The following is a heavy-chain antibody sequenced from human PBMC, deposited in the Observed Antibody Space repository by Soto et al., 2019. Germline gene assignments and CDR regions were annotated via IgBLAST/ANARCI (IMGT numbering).Heavy chain of an antibody. CDR3: ARRMLSSSSDAFDI. J-gene: IGHJ3*02. CDR2: IYYSGST. V-gene: IGHV4-31*03. D-gene: IGHD6-6*01. Sequence: PSETLSLTCTVSGGSISSGGYYWSWIRQHPGKGLEWIGYIYYSGSTYYNPSLKSRATISVDTSKNQFSLKLSSVTAADTAVYYCARRMLSSSSDAFDIWGQGTMVTVSS. CDR1: GGSISSGGYY.